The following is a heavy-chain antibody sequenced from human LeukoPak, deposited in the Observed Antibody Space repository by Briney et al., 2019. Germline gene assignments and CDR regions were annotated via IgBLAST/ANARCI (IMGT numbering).Heavy chain of an antibody. CDR1: GGSISSSSYC. V-gene: IGHV4-39*07. J-gene: IGHJ6*03. Sequence: SETLSLTCTVSGGSISSSSYCWGWIRQPPGKGLEWIGSIYYSGSTYYNPSLKSRVTISVDTSKNQFSLKLISVTAADTAVYYCARVYYYYYYMDVWGKGTTVTVSS. CDR2: IYYSGST. CDR3: ARVYYYYYYMDV.